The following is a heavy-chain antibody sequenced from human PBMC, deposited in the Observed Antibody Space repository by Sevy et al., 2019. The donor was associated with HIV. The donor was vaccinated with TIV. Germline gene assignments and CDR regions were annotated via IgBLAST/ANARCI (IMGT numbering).Heavy chain of an antibody. J-gene: IGHJ5*02. CDR1: GFSNYA. Sequence: GGSLRLSCAASGFSNYAMSWVRQAPGRGLEWLSGISGSGGSTFYADSVKGRFTISRDNFKNTLYLQMNSLRAEDTAVYYCTRNGGAFDNGFDPWGQGTLVTVSS. V-gene: IGHV3-23*01. D-gene: IGHD2-8*01. CDR2: ISGSGGST. CDR3: TRNGGAFDNGFDP.